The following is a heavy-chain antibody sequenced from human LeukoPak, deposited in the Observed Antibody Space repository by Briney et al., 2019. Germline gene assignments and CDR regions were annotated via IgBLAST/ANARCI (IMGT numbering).Heavy chain of an antibody. D-gene: IGHD5-12*01. V-gene: IGHV1-69*05. CDR2: IIPIFGTA. Sequence: GASVKVSCKASGGTFSSYAISWVRQAPRQGLEWMGGIIPIFGTANYAQKFQGRVTMTRDTSISTSYMELSRLRSDDTAVYYCARAWLRLNPYFDYWGQGTLVTVSS. J-gene: IGHJ4*02. CDR1: GGTFSSYA. CDR3: ARAWLRLNPYFDY.